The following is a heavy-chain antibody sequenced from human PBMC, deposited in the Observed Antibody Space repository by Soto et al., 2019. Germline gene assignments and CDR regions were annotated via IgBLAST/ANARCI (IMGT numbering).Heavy chain of an antibody. CDR2: FSGRSGDT. D-gene: IGHD6-19*01. J-gene: IGHJ4*02. CDR3: ARDSSAWPNYFDS. V-gene: IGHV3-23*01. Sequence: EVQLLESGGCLVQPGGSLRLSCAASGFTINTHAMTWVRQAPGKGLEWVSAFSGRSGDTYYAASVKGRFTISGDNSKNTVILEMNNLRAEDTAVYYCARDSSAWPNYFDSWGQGIQVTVSS. CDR1: GFTINTHA.